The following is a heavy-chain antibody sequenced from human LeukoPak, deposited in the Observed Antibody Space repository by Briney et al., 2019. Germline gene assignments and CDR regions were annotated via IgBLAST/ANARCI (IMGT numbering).Heavy chain of an antibody. Sequence: GASVKVSCKASGYTFTGYYMHWVRQAPGQGLEWMGWINPNSGGTNYAQKFQGRVTMTRDTSISTAYMELSRLRSDDTAVYYCARGREYYYDSSGYDYWGQGTLVTVSS. CDR2: INPNSGGT. J-gene: IGHJ4*02. CDR1: GYTFTGYY. CDR3: ARGREYYYDSSGYDY. V-gene: IGHV1-2*02. D-gene: IGHD3-22*01.